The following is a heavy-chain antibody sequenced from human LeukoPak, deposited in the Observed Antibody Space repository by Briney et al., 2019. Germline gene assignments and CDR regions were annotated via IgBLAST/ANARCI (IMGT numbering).Heavy chain of an antibody. J-gene: IGHJ4*02. Sequence: ASVKVSCKASGYTFTSYDIHWVRQATGQGFEWMGRVNPNRGDTDYAQKFQGRVTMTRDTSISAAYMELSRLRSDDTAVYYCARVSPYSSSWHEPYDYWGQGTLVTVSS. CDR3: ARVSPYSSSWHEPYDY. D-gene: IGHD6-13*01. CDR2: VNPNRGDT. CDR1: GYTFTSYD. V-gene: IGHV1-8*01.